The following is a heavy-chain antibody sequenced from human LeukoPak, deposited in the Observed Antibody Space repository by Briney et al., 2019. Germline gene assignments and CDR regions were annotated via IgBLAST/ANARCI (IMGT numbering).Heavy chain of an antibody. CDR3: ARARSYCSGGSCVIGEWGY. CDR1: GGTLSSYA. CDR2: IIPIFGTA. D-gene: IGHD2-15*01. V-gene: IGHV1-69*05. J-gene: IGHJ4*02. Sequence: ASVKVSCKASGGTLSSYAISWVRQAPGQGLEWMGRIIPIFGTANYAQKFQGRVTITTDESTSTAYMELSSLRSEDTAVYYCARARSYCSGGSCVIGEWGYWGQGTLVTVSS.